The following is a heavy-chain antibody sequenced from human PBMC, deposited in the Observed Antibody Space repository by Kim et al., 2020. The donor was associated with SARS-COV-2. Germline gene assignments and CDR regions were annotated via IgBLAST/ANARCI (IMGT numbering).Heavy chain of an antibody. CDR3: AKDTSGITIFGVVIPRYYGMDV. J-gene: IGHJ6*02. V-gene: IGHV3-9*01. CDR1: GFTFDDYA. Sequence: GGSLRLSCAASGFTFDDYAMHWVRQAPGKGLEWVSGISWNSGSIGYADSVKGRFTISRDNAKNSLYLQMNSLRAEDTALYYCAKDTSGITIFGVVIPRYYGMDVWGQGTTVTVSS. D-gene: IGHD3-3*01. CDR2: ISWNSGSI.